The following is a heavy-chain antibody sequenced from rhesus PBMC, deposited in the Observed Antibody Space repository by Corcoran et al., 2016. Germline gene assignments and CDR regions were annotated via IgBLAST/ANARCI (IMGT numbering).Heavy chain of an antibody. D-gene: IGHD4-29*01. Sequence: EVQLVESGGGLVQPGGPLRLSCAASGFTVSRYGMSWVRQAPGKGLEWVSFISYTGKTTSYADSVKGRFTISRDNAKNSLSLQMNSLRAEDTAVYYCTRDSTTVATNFDYWGQGVLVTVSS. V-gene: IGHV3S16*01. CDR2: ISYTGKTT. CDR3: TRDSTTVATNFDY. CDR1: GFTVSRYG. J-gene: IGHJ4*01.